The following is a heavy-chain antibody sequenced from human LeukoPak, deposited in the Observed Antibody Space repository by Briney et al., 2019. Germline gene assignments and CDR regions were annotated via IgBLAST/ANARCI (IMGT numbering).Heavy chain of an antibody. D-gene: IGHD6-13*01. V-gene: IGHV3-74*01. J-gene: IGHJ6*03. CDR3: ARDPSSSWYYYYYYMDV. CDR2: INSDGSST. CDR1: GFTFSSYW. Sequence: PGGSLRLSCAASGFTFSSYWMHWVRQAPGKVLVWVSRINSDGSSTNYADSVKGRFTISRDNAKNTLYLQMNSLRAEDTAVYYCARDPSSSWYYYYYYMDVWGKGTTVTVSS.